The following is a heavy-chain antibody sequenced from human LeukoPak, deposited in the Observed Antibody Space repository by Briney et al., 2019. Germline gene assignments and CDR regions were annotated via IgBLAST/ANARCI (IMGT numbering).Heavy chain of an antibody. D-gene: IGHD3-22*01. CDR3: ARRDYYDSSGYYSDWYFDL. Sequence: SEILSLTCTVSGGSISSYYWSWIRQPPGKGLEWIGYIYTSGSTNYNPSLKSRVTISVDTSKNQFSLKLSSVTAADTAVYYCARRDYYDSSGYYSDWYFDLWGRGTLVTVSS. V-gene: IGHV4-4*09. J-gene: IGHJ2*01. CDR1: GGSISSYY. CDR2: IYTSGST.